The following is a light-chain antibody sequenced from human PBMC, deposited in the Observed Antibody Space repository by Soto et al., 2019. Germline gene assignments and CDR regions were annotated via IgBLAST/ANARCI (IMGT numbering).Light chain of an antibody. CDR3: QQSYSTPYS. J-gene: IGKJ2*01. CDR1: RSICNY. V-gene: IGKV1-39*01. CDR2: LTS. Sequence: DIQMTQSPSSLSASFGDRFTITCLASRSICNYLNWYQQKPESAPKLLIYLTSSLQSGVPSRLSGSGSGKDFTLTISSLQPEDFATYYCQQSYSTPYSFGQVTKVDIK.